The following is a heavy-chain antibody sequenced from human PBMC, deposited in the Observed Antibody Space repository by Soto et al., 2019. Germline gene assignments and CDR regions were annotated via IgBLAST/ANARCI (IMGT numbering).Heavy chain of an antibody. CDR2: IRSKAYGGTT. CDR3: TRDSSRFYYYGMDV. Sequence: GSLRLSCTASGFTFGDYAMSWVRQAPGKGLEWVGFIRSKAYGGTTEYAASVKGRFTISRDDSKSIAYLQMNSLKTEDTAVYYCTRDSSRFYYYGMDVWGQGTTVTVSS. D-gene: IGHD6-6*01. V-gene: IGHV3-49*04. J-gene: IGHJ6*02. CDR1: GFTFGDYA.